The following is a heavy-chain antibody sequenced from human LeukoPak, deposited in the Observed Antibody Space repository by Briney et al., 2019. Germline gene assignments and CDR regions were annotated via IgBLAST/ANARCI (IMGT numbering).Heavy chain of an antibody. D-gene: IGHD4-23*01. Sequence: MPSETLSLTCTVSGYSISSGYYWGWIRQPPGKGLEWIGSIYHSGSTYYNLSLKSRVTISVDTSKNQFSLKLSSVTAADTAVYYCAREGLNSDAFDIWGQGTMVTVSS. CDR3: AREGLNSDAFDI. CDR1: GYSISSGYY. V-gene: IGHV4-38-2*02. J-gene: IGHJ3*02. CDR2: IYHSGST.